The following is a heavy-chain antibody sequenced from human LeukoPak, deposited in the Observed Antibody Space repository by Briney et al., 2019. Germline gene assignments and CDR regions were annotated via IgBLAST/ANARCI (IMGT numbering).Heavy chain of an antibody. J-gene: IGHJ4*02. CDR1: GFTFSSYW. CDR3: VSGLQYSSLRFHY. Sequence: PGGSLRLSCAASGFTFSSYWMSWVRQAPGKGLEWVANIKQDGSEKYYVDSVKGRFTISRDNAKNSLYLQMNYLRVEDTAVYYCVSGLQYSSLRFHYWGQGTPVTVSS. D-gene: IGHD6-13*01. CDR2: IKQDGSEK. V-gene: IGHV3-7*01.